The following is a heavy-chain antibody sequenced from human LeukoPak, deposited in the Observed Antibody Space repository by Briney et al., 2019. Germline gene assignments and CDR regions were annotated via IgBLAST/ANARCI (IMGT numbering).Heavy chain of an antibody. CDR2: IYSTGST. Sequence: SETLSLTCTASGGSISSSSWSWIRQPAGKELELIGRIYSTGSTNYSPSLKSRVTMSVDTSKNQFSLKLSSVTAADTAVYYCARANPLAGRGEFDYWGQGTLVTVSS. V-gene: IGHV4-4*07. D-gene: IGHD6-19*01. J-gene: IGHJ4*02. CDR3: ARANPLAGRGEFDY. CDR1: GGSISSSS.